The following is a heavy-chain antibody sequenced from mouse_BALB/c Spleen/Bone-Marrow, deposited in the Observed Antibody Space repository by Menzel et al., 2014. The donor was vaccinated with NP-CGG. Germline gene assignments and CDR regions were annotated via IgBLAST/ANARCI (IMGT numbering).Heavy chain of an antibody. CDR3: ARWLGPGWYFDV. CDR2: INPGSGGT. J-gene: IGHJ1*01. D-gene: IGHD4-1*01. V-gene: IGHV1-54*01. CDR1: RYAFTDYL. Sequence: QVQLQQPGAELVRPGTSVKVSCKASRYAFTDYLIEWVKQRPGQGLEWIGVINPGSGGTHYNEKFKGKATLTADKSSSTAYMQLSSLTSDDSAVYFCARWLGPGWYFDVWGAGTTVTVSS.